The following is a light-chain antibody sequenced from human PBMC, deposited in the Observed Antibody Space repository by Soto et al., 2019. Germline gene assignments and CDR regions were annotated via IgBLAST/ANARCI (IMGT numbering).Light chain of an antibody. CDR3: QQYGSSPPIT. CDR1: QSVSSSY. V-gene: IGKV3-20*01. CDR2: GAS. Sequence: EIVLTQSPGTLSLSPGERATLSCRASQSVSSSYLAWYQQKPGQAPRLLIYGASSRATGITDRFSGSGSGPDFTLTISRLEPEDFAVYYCQQYGSSPPITFGQGTRLEIK. J-gene: IGKJ5*01.